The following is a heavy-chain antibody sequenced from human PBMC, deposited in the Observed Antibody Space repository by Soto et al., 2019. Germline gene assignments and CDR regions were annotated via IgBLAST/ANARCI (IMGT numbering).Heavy chain of an antibody. Sequence: LSLTCTVSGGSFSSYYWSWIRQPAGKGLEWIGRIYTSGSTNYNPSLKSRVTMSVDTSKNQFSLKLSSVTAADTAVYYCARATRDYGDYGYFDYWGQGTLVTVSS. CDR2: IYTSGST. D-gene: IGHD4-17*01. CDR3: ARATRDYGDYGYFDY. J-gene: IGHJ4*02. CDR1: GGSFSSYY. V-gene: IGHV4-4*07.